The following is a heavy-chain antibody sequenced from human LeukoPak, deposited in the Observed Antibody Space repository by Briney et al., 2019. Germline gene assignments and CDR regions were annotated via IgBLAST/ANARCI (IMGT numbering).Heavy chain of an antibody. CDR1: GFTFDDYA. Sequence: GGSLRLSCAASGFTFDDYAMHWVRQAPGKGLEWVSGISWNSGSIGYADSVKGRFTISRDNAKNSLYLQMNSLRAEDMALHYCAKGLYSSGWSDAFDIWGQGTMVTVSS. CDR3: AKGLYSSGWSDAFDI. D-gene: IGHD6-19*01. CDR2: ISWNSGSI. J-gene: IGHJ3*02. V-gene: IGHV3-9*03.